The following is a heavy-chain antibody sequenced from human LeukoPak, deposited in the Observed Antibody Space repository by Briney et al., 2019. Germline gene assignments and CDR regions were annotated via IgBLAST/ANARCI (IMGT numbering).Heavy chain of an antibody. CDR2: IYPGDSDT. CDR3: ARHFLDYYYGMDV. Sequence: GESLKISCKGSGYSFTSYWIGWVRQMPGKGLEWMGIIYPGDSDTRYSPSFQGRVTISADKSISTAYLQWSSLKASDTAMYYCARHFLDYYYGMDVWGQGTTVTVSS. J-gene: IGHJ6*02. CDR1: GYSFTSYW. D-gene: IGHD2/OR15-2a*01. V-gene: IGHV5-51*01.